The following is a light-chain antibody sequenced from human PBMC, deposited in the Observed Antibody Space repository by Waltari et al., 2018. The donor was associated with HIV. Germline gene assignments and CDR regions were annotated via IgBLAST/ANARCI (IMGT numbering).Light chain of an antibody. CDR1: QTISSW. V-gene: IGKV1-5*03. Sequence: DIQMTQSPSTLSAFLGDRVTITCRASQTISSWLAWYQQKPGKAPKLLIYKTSSLQTGVSSRFSGSGSGTEFTLTISRLRPDDFATYYCQEYSSHSRSFGQGTKLEI. J-gene: IGKJ2*01. CDR3: QEYSSHSRS. CDR2: KTS.